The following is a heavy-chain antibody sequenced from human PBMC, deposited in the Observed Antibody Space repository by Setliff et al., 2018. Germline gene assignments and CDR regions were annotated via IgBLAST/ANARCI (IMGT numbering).Heavy chain of an antibody. CDR1: GYTFTGYY. J-gene: IGHJ4*02. D-gene: IGHD3-3*01. CDR3: AKNYNFWRAYIDY. CDR2: INPNSGGT. V-gene: IGHV1-2*06. Sequence: ASVKVSCKASGYTFTGYYMYWVRQAPGQGLEWMGRINPNSGGTNYAQKFQGRVTMTRDTSISTVYMELSRLRSDDTAVYYCAKNYNFWRAYIDYWGQGTLVTVSS.